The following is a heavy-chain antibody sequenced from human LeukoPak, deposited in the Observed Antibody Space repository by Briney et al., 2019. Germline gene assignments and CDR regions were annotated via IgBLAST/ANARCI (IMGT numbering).Heavy chain of an antibody. CDR3: AKADLPVRSPYNWFDP. D-gene: IGHD3-10*01. Sequence: SETLSLTCTVSGGSISSGYYWGWIRQPPGKGLEWLGSIYHSGTTYYNPSLHSRLLISIDTSKNHFSLELSSVTAADTAVYFCAKADLPVRSPYNWFDPWGQGTLVTVSS. J-gene: IGHJ5*02. CDR2: IYHSGTT. CDR1: GGSISSGYY. V-gene: IGHV4-38-2*02.